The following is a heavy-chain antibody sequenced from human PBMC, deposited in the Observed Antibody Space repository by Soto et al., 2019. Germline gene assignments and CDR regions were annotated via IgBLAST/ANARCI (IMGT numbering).Heavy chain of an antibody. CDR2: IKQDGSEK. CDR1: GFTFSSYW. CDR3: ARDKRKGQWLADY. V-gene: IGHV3-7*05. D-gene: IGHD6-19*01. Sequence: PGGSLRLSCAASGFTFSSYWMSWVRQAPGKGLEWVANIKQDGSEKVYVDSVKGRFAISRDNAKNSLYLQMNSLTVEDTAVYYCARDKRKGQWLADYWGQGTLVTVSS. J-gene: IGHJ4*02.